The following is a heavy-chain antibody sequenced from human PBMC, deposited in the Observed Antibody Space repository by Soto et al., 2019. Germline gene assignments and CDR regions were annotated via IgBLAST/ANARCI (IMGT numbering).Heavy chain of an antibody. CDR2: IRRKANSYTT. J-gene: IGHJ6*02. V-gene: IGHV3-72*01. CDR3: TMLGGWSGGSNDMDV. CDR1: GLIFSDYH. Sequence: EVQLVESGGGLVQPGGSLRLSCAASGLIFSDYHMDWVRQAPGKGLEWVGRIRRKANSYTTEYSASVKGRFTIPRDHSKTSLYLQMNSPNTEATAVYYCTMLGGWSGGSNDMDVWGQGTTVTVSS. D-gene: IGHD6-19*01.